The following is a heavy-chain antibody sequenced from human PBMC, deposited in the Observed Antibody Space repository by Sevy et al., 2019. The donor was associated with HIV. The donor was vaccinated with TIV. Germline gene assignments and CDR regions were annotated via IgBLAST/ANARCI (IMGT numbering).Heavy chain of an antibody. V-gene: IGHV3-23*01. CDR2: LCFGCGEI. CDR3: AREGCTKPHDY. CDR1: GFTFSKYS. D-gene: IGHD2-8*01. Sequence: GESRKISCAASGFTFSKYSMSWVRQPPGKGLEWVSTLCFGCGEINYADSVKGRFTISRDNSKSSVYLQMNNLRPEDTAVYYCAREGCTKPHDYWGQGTLVTVSS. J-gene: IGHJ4*02.